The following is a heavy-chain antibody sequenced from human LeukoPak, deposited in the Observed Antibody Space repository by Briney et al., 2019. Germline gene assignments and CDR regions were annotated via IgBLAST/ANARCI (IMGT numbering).Heavy chain of an antibody. CDR1: GYTFTSYW. J-gene: IGHJ4*02. D-gene: IGHD3-9*01. Sequence: GESLKISCKGSGYTFTSYWIGWVRQMPGKGLEWMGVIYPGDSDTTYSPSFQGQVTISADRSINTAYLQWSSLKASDTAMYYCARHVRGYNILTGLPYYFDYWGQGTLVTVSS. CDR3: ARHVRGYNILTGLPYYFDY. CDR2: IYPGDSDT. V-gene: IGHV5-51*01.